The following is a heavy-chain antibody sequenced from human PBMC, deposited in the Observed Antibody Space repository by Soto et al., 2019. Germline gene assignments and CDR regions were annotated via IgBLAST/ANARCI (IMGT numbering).Heavy chain of an antibody. D-gene: IGHD6-6*01. CDR3: AKDRLPGIDD. V-gene: IGHV6-1*01. CDR2: TYYRSQWYS. Sequence: SQTLSLTCAISGDSVSGKTIAWSWIRQSPSRGLEWLGRTYYRSQWYSDYAVFVRSRISISPDTSKNQFSLQLSSVTPDDTAVYYCAKDRLPGIDDWGQGTLVTVSS. J-gene: IGHJ4*02. CDR1: GDSVSGKTIA.